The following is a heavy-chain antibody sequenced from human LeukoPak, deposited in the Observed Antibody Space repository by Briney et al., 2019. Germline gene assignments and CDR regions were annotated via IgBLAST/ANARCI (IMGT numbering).Heavy chain of an antibody. CDR2: IKQDGSEK. D-gene: IGHD6-13*01. CDR3: ARLSSWYRSVFDY. CDR1: GFTFSSYW. V-gene: IGHV3-7*01. Sequence: GGSLRLSCAASGFTFSSYWMSWVRQAPGKGLEWVANIKQDGSEKYYVDSVKGRFTISRDNAKNSLYLQMNSLRAEDTAVYYCARLSSWYRSVFDYWGQGTLVTVSS. J-gene: IGHJ4*02.